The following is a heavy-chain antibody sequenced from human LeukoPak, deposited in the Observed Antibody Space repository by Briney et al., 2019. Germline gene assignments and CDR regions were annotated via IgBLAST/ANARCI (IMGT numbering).Heavy chain of an antibody. CDR3: ARDGPQQQLVPMGWFGQNWFDP. Sequence: GGSLRLSCAASGFTVISNYMSWVRQAPGKGLEWVAVIWYDGSNKYYADSVKGRFTISRDNSKNTLYLQMNSLRAEDTAVYYCARDGPQQQLVPMGWFGQNWFDPWGQGTLVTVSS. CDR1: GFTVISNY. V-gene: IGHV3-33*08. J-gene: IGHJ5*02. CDR2: IWYDGSNK. D-gene: IGHD6-13*01.